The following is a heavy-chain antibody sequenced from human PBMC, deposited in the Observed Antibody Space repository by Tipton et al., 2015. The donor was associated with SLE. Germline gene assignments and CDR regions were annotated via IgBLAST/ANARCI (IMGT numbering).Heavy chain of an antibody. V-gene: IGHV5-51*03. D-gene: IGHD6-25*01. CDR3: VRAAADY. CDR2: IYPDDSDT. Sequence: QSRAEVKKPGESLKIPCKGSGYSFNTYWIGWVRQMPGKGLEWIGIIYPDDSDTRYSPSFEGQVTMSVDKSINTAYLQWSSLKASGTAMYYCVRAAADYWGQGTLVTVSS. J-gene: IGHJ4*02. CDR1: GYSFNTYW.